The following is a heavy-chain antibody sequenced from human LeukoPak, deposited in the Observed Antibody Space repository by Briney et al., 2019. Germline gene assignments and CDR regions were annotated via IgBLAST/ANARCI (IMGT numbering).Heavy chain of an antibody. CDR2: ISGSGAST. CDR1: GFTFSSYA. Sequence: PGGSLRLSCAASGFTFSSYAIIWVRQAPGKGLEWVSGISGSGASTFYADSVKGRFTVSRDNSKKSLFLQMNSLRADDTAVYYCAKDNGDYGAYFYYYMDVWGKGTTVTVSS. CDR3: AKDNGDYGAYFYYYMDV. D-gene: IGHD4-17*01. J-gene: IGHJ6*03. V-gene: IGHV3-23*01.